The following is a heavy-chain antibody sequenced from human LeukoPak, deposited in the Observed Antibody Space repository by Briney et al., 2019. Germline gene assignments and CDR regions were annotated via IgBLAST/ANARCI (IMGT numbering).Heavy chain of an antibody. Sequence: GGSLRLSCGASDFTVISNYMTWVRQAPGKGLECVSVIHSNDDTYYAASVRGRFTISRDSSNHMLYLQMNSLRVEDTAVYYCTRGHAVMGEYWGQGTLVTVSS. V-gene: IGHV3-53*01. CDR1: DFTVISNY. CDR2: IHSNDDT. CDR3: TRGHAVMGEY. J-gene: IGHJ4*02. D-gene: IGHD3-16*01.